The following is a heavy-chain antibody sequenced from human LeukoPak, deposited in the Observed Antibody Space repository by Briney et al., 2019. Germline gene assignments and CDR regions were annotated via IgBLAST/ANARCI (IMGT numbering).Heavy chain of an antibody. Sequence: SETLSLTCTASGRSISSYYWSWIRQPPGEGLEWVGYIYYSGSTNYNPSLKSRVTISVDTSKNQFSLKLISVTAADTAVYYCAIVERYYYYYGMDVWGQGTTVTVSS. J-gene: IGHJ6*01. CDR3: AIVERYYYYYGMDV. CDR1: GRSISSYY. CDR2: IYYSGST. D-gene: IGHD1-1*01. V-gene: IGHV4-59*01.